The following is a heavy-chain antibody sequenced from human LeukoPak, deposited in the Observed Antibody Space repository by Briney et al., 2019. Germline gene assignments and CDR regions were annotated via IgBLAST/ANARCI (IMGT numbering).Heavy chain of an antibody. J-gene: IGHJ4*02. Sequence: GGSLRLSCAASGFTFSSYAMHWVRQAPGKGLEWVAVISYDGSNKYYADSVKGRFTISRDNSKNTLYLQMNSLRAEDTAVYYCASSWGTAAPFDYWGQGTLVTVSP. V-gene: IGHV3-30*04. CDR3: ASSWGTAAPFDY. CDR2: ISYDGSNK. CDR1: GFTFSSYA. D-gene: IGHD6-13*01.